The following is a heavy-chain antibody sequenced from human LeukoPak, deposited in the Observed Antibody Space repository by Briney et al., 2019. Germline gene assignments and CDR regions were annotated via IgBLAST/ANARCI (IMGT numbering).Heavy chain of an antibody. V-gene: IGHV1-2*02. D-gene: IGHD2-2*02. CDR1: GYTFTGYY. J-gene: IGHJ4*02. Sequence: ASVKVSCKASGYTFTGYYMHWVRQAPGQGLEWMGWINPNSGGTNYAQKFQGRVTMTRVTSISTAYMELSRLRSDDTAVYYCARDSNRRQDCSSTSCYILDDYWGQGTLATVSS. CDR2: INPNSGGT. CDR3: ARDSNRRQDCSSTSCYILDDY.